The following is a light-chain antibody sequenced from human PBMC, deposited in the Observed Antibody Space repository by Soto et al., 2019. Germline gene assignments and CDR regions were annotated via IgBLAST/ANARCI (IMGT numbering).Light chain of an antibody. CDR2: AAS. V-gene: IGKV1-27*01. CDR3: QKYDSAPT. CDR1: QGISNS. J-gene: IGKJ1*01. Sequence: DIQMTQSPSSLSASVVDRVTITFRPSQGISNSLAWYQQKPGKVPKLLIHAASTLQSGVPSRFSGSGSGTDFTLTISSLQPEDVATYYCQKYDSAPTFGPGTKVDI.